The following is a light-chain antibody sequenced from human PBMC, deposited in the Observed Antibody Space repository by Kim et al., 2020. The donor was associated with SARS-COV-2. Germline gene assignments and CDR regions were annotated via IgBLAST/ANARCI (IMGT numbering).Light chain of an antibody. J-gene: IGLJ1*01. CDR2: EVS. CDR3: SSYTTGTTLV. V-gene: IGLV2-14*03. CDR1: SSDVGGYNY. Sequence: PSLTISCTGTSSDVGGYNYVSWYQQHPGKAPKLMIFEVSNRPSGVSDRFSGSKSGNTASLTISGLQAEDETDYHCSSYTTGTTLVFGTGTKVTVL.